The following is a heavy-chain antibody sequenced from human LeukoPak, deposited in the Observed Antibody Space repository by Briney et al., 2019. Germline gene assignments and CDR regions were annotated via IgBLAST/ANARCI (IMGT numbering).Heavy chain of an antibody. Sequence: SVKVSCKASGYTFTSYGISWVRQAPGQGLEWMGGINPMFGTANYAQKVQGRVTITTDESTSTSYMELSSLRSDDTAVFYCARAPYSYSDITGQHRGPFDYWGQGTLVTVSS. CDR2: INPMFGTA. V-gene: IGHV1-69*05. D-gene: IGHD3-22*01. J-gene: IGHJ4*02. CDR1: GYTFTSYG. CDR3: ARAPYSYSDITGQHRGPFDY.